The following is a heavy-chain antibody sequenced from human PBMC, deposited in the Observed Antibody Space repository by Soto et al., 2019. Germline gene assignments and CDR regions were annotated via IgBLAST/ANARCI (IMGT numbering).Heavy chain of an antibody. Sequence: SETLSLTCTVSGGSISRSSYYWGWIRQPPGKGLEWIGSIYYSGSTYYNPSLKSRVTISVDTSKNQFSLKLSSVTAADTAMYYCARHDYGGFGLWGQGTLVTSPQ. CDR1: GGSISRSSYY. D-gene: IGHD4-17*01. CDR3: ARHDYGGFGL. V-gene: IGHV4-39*01. CDR2: IYYSGST. J-gene: IGHJ4*02.